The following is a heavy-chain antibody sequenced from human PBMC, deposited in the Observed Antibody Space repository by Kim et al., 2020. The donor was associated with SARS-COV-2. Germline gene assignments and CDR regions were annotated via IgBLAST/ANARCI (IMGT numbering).Heavy chain of an antibody. CDR3: ARDRRFHSRWGSMDV. D-gene: IGHD3-16*01. J-gene: IGHJ6*02. CDR1: GFTFSSYD. CDR2: IGTAGDT. Sequence: GGSLRLSCAASGFTFSSYDMHWVRQATGKGLEWVSAIGTAGDTYYPGSVKGRFTISRENAKNSLYLQMNSLRAGDTAVYYCARDRRFHSRWGSMDVWGQGTTVTVSS. V-gene: IGHV3-13*01.